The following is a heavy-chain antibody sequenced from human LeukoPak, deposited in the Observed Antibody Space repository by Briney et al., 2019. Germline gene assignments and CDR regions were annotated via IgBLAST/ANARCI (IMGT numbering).Heavy chain of an antibody. CDR3: ARGPSKTTVTTSSSYCWYFDL. V-gene: IGHV4-34*01. CDR2: INHSGST. Sequence: SETLSLTCAVYGGSFSGYYWSWIRQPPGKGLEWIGEINHSGSTNYNPSLKSRVTISVDTSKNQFSLKLSSVTAADTAVYYCARGPSKTTVTTSSSYCWYFDLWGRGTLVTVSS. CDR1: GGSFSGYY. J-gene: IGHJ2*01. D-gene: IGHD4-17*01.